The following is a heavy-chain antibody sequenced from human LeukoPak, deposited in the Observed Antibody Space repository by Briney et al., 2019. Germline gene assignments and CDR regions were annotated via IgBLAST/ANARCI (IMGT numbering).Heavy chain of an antibody. J-gene: IGHJ4*02. CDR2: VSNSGGTT. Sequence: GGSLRLSCAASGFTFSSYSMNWVRQAPGKGLEWVSTVSNSGGTTYYADSVKGRFTISRDNSKNTLYLQMKSLRAEDTAVYYCARPFGYFDYWGQGTPVTVSS. D-gene: IGHD3-16*01. V-gene: IGHV3-23*01. CDR1: GFTFSSYS. CDR3: ARPFGYFDY.